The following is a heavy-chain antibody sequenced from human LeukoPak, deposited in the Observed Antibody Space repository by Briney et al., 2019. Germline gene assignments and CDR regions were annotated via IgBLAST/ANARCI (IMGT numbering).Heavy chain of an antibody. CDR3: ARVGVLSSSWLLY. V-gene: IGHV3-48*04. Sequence: PGGSLRLSCAASGFTFSSYGMYWVRQAPGKGLEWVSSISSGAATIYYADSVKGRFTISRDNAKNSLYLQMNSLRAADTAVYYCARVGVLSSSWLLYWGQGTLVTVPS. J-gene: IGHJ4*02. D-gene: IGHD6-13*01. CDR2: ISSGAATI. CDR1: GFTFSSYG.